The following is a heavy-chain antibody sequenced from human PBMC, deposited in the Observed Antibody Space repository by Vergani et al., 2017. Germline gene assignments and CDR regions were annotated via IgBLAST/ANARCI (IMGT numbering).Heavy chain of an antibody. V-gene: IGHV3-33*01. D-gene: IGHD1-14*01. CDR3: ARDLRLLYNRFDP. J-gene: IGHJ5*02. CDR2: TWYDGNNK. CDR1: GCTFNHYC. Sequence: QVQLVESGGGVVQPGRSLRLSCAASGCTFNHYCMHWVRQAPGKGLEWVAVTWYDGNNKQYADSVKGRFTISRDNSKSTMYLQMNSLRDEDTGVYYCARDLRLLYNRFDPWGQGTMVTVSS.